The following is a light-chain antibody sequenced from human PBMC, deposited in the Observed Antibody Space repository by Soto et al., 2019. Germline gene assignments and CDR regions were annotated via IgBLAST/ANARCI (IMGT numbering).Light chain of an antibody. CDR1: QSVSIN. J-gene: IGKJ5*01. CDR2: EAS. Sequence: EIVLTQSPATLSLSPGERATLSCRASQSVSINLAWYQQKPGQAPRLLIYEASNRATGIPARFSGSGSGTDFTLTISSLEPEDFAVYYCQQRSNWPAFGQGTRLEIK. V-gene: IGKV3-11*01. CDR3: QQRSNWPA.